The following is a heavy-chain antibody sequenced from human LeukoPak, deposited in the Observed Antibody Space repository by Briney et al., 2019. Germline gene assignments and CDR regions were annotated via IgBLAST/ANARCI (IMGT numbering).Heavy chain of an antibody. Sequence: PSETLSLTCSVSVGSISSFSWAWIRRPPGKGLEWIGFVYKRQSANYHPSLESRLTISVDTSNNQFSLKLTSVTAADAAVYYCASVSGPGVATGSRTFDLWGQGTMVTVSS. V-gene: IGHV4-59*01. CDR2: VYKRQSA. CDR3: ASVSGPGVATGSRTFDL. J-gene: IGHJ3*01. CDR1: VGSISSFS. D-gene: IGHD2-8*01.